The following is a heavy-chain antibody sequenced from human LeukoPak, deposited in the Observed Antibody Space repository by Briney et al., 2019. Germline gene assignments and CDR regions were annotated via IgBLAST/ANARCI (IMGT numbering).Heavy chain of an antibody. CDR2: IYHSGST. V-gene: IGHV4-4*02. CDR1: GGSISSSNW. D-gene: IGHD3-9*01. CDR3: ARTRIYYDILTGYHYFDY. Sequence: PSGTLSLTCAVSGGSISSSNWWSWVRQPPGKGLEWIGEIYHSGSTNYNPSLKSRVTISVDKSKNQFSLKLSSVTAADTAVYYCARTRIYYDILTGYHYFDYWGQGTLVTVSS. J-gene: IGHJ4*02.